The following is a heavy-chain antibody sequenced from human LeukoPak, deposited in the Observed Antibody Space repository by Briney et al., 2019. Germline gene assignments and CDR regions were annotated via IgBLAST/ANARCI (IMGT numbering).Heavy chain of an antibody. V-gene: IGHV4-30-2*01. CDR1: GGSISSGGYS. J-gene: IGHJ4*02. D-gene: IGHD6-13*01. CDR2: INHSGST. Sequence: SQTLSLTCAVSGGSISSGGYSWSWIRQPPGKGLEWIGEINHSGSTNYNPSLKSRVTISVDTSKNQFSLKLSSVTAADTAVYYCARGRPGYSSSWYNYWGQGTLVTVSS. CDR3: ARGRPGYSSSWYNY.